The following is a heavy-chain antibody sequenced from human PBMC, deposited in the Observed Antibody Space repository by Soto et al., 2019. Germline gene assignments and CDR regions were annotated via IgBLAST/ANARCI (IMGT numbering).Heavy chain of an antibody. V-gene: IGHV3-21*01. CDR2: ISGSSSNI. J-gene: IGHJ4*02. CDR3: ARGGYYSGGSCYPGNFDY. Sequence: GGSLRLSCAASGFTFSSYNMNWVRQAPGKGLEWVSSISGSSSNIYYADSVKGRFTISRDNAKDSLYLQMNSLRAEDMAVYYCARGGYYSGGSCYPGNFDYWGQGTLVTVSS. CDR1: GFTFSSYN. D-gene: IGHD2-15*01.